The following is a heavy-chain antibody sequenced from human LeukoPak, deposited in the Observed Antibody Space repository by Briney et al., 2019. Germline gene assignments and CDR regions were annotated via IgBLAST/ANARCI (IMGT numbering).Heavy chain of an antibody. CDR3: ARDTARITIFGVAKYMDV. CDR2: INPNSGGT. CDR1: GYTFTGYY. V-gene: IGHV1-2*02. J-gene: IGHJ6*04. Sequence: GASVKVSCKASGYTFTGYYIHWVRQAPGQGHEWMGWINPNSGGTNYAQKFQGRVTMTRDTSISTAYMELSRLRSDDTAVYYCARDTARITIFGVAKYMDVWGKGTTVTVSS. D-gene: IGHD3-3*01.